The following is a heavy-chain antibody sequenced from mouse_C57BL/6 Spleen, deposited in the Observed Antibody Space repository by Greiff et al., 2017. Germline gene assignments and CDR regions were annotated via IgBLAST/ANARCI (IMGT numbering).Heavy chain of an antibody. CDR2: ISDGGSYT. CDR1: GFTFSSYA. J-gene: IGHJ1*03. V-gene: IGHV5-4*03. D-gene: IGHD1-1*01. CDR3: ARAGVVAHCYFDV. Sequence: EVKVVESGGGLVKPGGSLKLSCAASGFTFSSYAMSWVRQTPEKRLEWVATISDGGSYTYYPDNVTGRFTISRDNAKNNLYLQMSHLKSEDTAMYYCARAGVVAHCYFDVWGTGTTVTVSS.